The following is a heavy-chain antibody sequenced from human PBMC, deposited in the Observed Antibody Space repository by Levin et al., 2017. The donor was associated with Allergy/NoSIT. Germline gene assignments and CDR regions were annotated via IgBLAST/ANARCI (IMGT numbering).Heavy chain of an antibody. D-gene: IGHD6-13*01. CDR2: ISWDGGST. CDR3: AKDGGRIAAAGGANYFDY. Sequence: GESLKISCAASGFTFDDYTMHWVRQAPGKGLEWVSLISWDGGSTYYADSVKGRFTISRDNSKNSLYLQMNSLRTEDTALYYCAKDGGRIAAAGGANYFDYWGQGTLVTVSS. CDR1: GFTFDDYT. V-gene: IGHV3-43*01. J-gene: IGHJ4*02.